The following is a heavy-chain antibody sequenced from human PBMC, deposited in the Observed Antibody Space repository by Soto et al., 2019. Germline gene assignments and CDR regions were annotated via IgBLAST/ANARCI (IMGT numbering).Heavy chain of an antibody. J-gene: IGHJ4*02. D-gene: IGHD3-3*01. CDR2: ILYSGAF. CDR3: ARAPETHSIFGVALPYFFDS. V-gene: IGHV4-31*03. Sequence: VQLQESGPGLVKPSQTLSLTCTVSGGSISSDSSYWSWIRQRPGMGLEWIGYILYSGAFYYTPSLRGRVMILADTSKNHFTLRLSSVTAADTAVYYCARAPETHSIFGVALPYFFDSWGQGTQVTVSS. CDR1: GGSISSDSSY.